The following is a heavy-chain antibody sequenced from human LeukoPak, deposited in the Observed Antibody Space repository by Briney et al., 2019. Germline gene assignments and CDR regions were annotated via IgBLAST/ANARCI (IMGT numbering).Heavy chain of an antibody. CDR1: GFSVSNNY. CDR2: ISGSGGNT. J-gene: IGHJ5*01. D-gene: IGHD3-3*02. Sequence: PGGSLRLSCAASGFSVSNNYMSWVRQAPGKGLEWVSVISGSGGNTYYADSVKGRFTISRGNSKNTLYLQMNSLRAEDTAVYYCVKDGIFSGGSNWYDYWGQGTLVTVSS. CDR3: VKDGIFSGGSNWYDY. V-gene: IGHV3-23*01.